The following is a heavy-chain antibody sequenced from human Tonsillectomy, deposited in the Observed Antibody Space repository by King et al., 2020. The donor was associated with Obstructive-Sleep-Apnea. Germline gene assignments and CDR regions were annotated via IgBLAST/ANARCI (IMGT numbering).Heavy chain of an antibody. J-gene: IGHJ6*02. Sequence: VQLVESGGGLVQPGRSLRLSCAASGFTFDDYAMHWVRQAPGKGLEWVSGISWNSGSIGYADSVKGRFTISRDNAKNSLYLQMNSLRAEDTALYYCAKDREYSSGWGVMDVWGQGTTVTVSS. D-gene: IGHD6-19*01. CDR2: ISWNSGSI. CDR1: GFTFDDYA. CDR3: AKDREYSSGWGVMDV. V-gene: IGHV3-9*01.